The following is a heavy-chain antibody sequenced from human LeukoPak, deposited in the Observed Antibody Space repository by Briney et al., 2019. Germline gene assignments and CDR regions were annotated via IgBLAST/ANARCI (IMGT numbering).Heavy chain of an antibody. Sequence: PSETLSLTCTVSGGSINSYYWSWIRQPPGKGLEWIGYIYYSGNTNYNPSLKSRVSISIDTSKNQLSLQLSSVTAADTAVYYCARDRDSSGLRDFDLWGRGTQVTVSA. J-gene: IGHJ2*01. D-gene: IGHD3-22*01. CDR3: ARDRDSSGLRDFDL. CDR2: IYYSGNT. CDR1: GGSINSYY. V-gene: IGHV4-59*01.